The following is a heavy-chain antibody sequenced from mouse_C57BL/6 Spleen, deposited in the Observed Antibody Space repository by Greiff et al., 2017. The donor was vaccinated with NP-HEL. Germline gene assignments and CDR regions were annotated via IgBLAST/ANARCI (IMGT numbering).Heavy chain of an antibody. J-gene: IGHJ3*01. Sequence: VKLQESGAELVRPGASVTLSCKASGYTFTDYEMHWVKQTPVHGLEWIGAIDPETGGTAYNQKFKGKAILTADKSSSTAYMELRSLTSEDSAVYYCTRDSNLYWGQGTLVTVSA. D-gene: IGHD2-5*01. CDR3: TRDSNLY. CDR1: GYTFTDYE. V-gene: IGHV1-15*01. CDR2: IDPETGGT.